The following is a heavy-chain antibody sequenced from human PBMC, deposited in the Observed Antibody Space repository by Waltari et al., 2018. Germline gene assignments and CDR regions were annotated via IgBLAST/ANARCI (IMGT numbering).Heavy chain of an antibody. CDR1: GFTFSSYG. Sequence: EVQLVESGGGLVQPGGSLRLSCTASGFTFSSYGMTWVRQAPGRSLGLVSAIGGITGSTNYADSVRGRFTISRDNSKNTLYLQMNSLGAEDTALYYCAKSGRSPWAFDIWGQGTMVTVSS. CDR2: IGGITGST. J-gene: IGHJ3*02. CDR3: AKSGRSPWAFDI. D-gene: IGHD3-10*01. V-gene: IGHV3-23*04.